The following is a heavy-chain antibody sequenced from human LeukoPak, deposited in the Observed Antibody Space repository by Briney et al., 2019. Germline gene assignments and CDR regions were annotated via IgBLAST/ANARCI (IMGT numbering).Heavy chain of an antibody. CDR1: GFTFSSYA. CDR3: AKDIGSYYDY. V-gene: IGHV3-23*01. CDR2: FSGSGGST. D-gene: IGHD3-10*01. Sequence: PGGSLRLSCAASGFTFSSYAMSWVRQAPGKGLECISGFSGSGGSTYYADSVKGRFTISRDNSKNTLYLEMNSLRAEDTAVYYCAKDIGSYYDYWGQGILVTVSS. J-gene: IGHJ4*02.